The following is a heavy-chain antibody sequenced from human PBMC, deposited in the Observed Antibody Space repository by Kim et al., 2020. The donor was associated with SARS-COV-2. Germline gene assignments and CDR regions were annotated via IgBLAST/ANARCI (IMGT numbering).Heavy chain of an antibody. Sequence: GGSLRLSCAASGFTFSSYWMHWVRQAPGKGLVWVSRINTDGSSTSYADSVKGRFTVSRDNAKNTLYLQMNSLRAEDMAVYYCVRLVVAAPFDFWGQGTL. CDR3: VRLVVAAPFDF. D-gene: IGHD2-15*01. J-gene: IGHJ4*02. V-gene: IGHV3-74*01. CDR1: GFTFSSYW. CDR2: INTDGSST.